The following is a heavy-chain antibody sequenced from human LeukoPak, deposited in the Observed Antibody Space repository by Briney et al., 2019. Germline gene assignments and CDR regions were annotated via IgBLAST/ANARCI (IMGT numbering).Heavy chain of an antibody. D-gene: IGHD6-13*01. CDR1: GFTFSNYW. Sequence: GGSLRLSCAASGFTFSNYWMHWVRQAPGKGLVWVSRINSDGSITNYADSVKGRFIISRDNAKNTLFLQMNSLRAEDTAVYYCSAATGTHDFWGQGTLVTVSS. CDR2: INSDGSIT. V-gene: IGHV3-74*01. CDR3: SAATGTHDF. J-gene: IGHJ4*02.